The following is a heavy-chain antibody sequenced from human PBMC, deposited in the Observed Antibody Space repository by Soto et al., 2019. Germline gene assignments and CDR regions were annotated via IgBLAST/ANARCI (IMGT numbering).Heavy chain of an antibody. CDR3: ARRSRFAAAGTPKTHRPEYYFDY. Sequence: KASETLSLTCAVYGGSFSGYYWSWIRQPPGKGLEWVGQGHHCGGTNYTPSRKTRFTKSVDTSKTQSSLKLSCVTAADTAVYYCARRSRFAAAGTPKTHRPEYYFDYWGQGTLVTVSS. V-gene: IGHV4-34*01. CDR1: GGSFSGYY. CDR2: GHHCGGT. J-gene: IGHJ4*02. D-gene: IGHD6-25*01.